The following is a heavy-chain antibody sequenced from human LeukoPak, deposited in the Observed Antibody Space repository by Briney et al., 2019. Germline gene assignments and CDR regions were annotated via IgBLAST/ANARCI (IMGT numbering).Heavy chain of an antibody. J-gene: IGHJ3*02. Sequence: AAVKVSFKASGYTFTIDGISWVRQAPGQGVEWMGWISAYNGNTNYVQKLQGRVTMTTDTSTSTAYMELRSLRSDDTGVYYCARAAVARSAFDIWGQGTMITVSS. CDR3: ARAAVARSAFDI. D-gene: IGHD6-19*01. CDR2: ISAYNGNT. CDR1: GYTFTIDG. V-gene: IGHV1-18*01.